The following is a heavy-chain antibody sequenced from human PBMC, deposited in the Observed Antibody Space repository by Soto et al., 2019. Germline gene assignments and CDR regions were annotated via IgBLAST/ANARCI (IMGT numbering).Heavy chain of an antibody. J-gene: IGHJ6*02. Sequence: QVQLVQSGPEVKKPGASVKVSCEASGYTFTTSGISWVRQAPGQGLEWMGWISTYNGDTNSAQKFQGRVTMTADTSXXTAYRELMSLKSDDTAVYYCARQGSWPYYYYGLDVWGQGTTVTVSS. D-gene: IGHD1-26*01. CDR2: ISTYNGDT. CDR3: ARQGSWPYYYYGLDV. CDR1: GYTFTTSG. V-gene: IGHV1-18*01.